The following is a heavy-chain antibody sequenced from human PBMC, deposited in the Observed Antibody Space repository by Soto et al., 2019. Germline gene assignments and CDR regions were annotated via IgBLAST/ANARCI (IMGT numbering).Heavy chain of an antibody. CDR2: ISWDGGST. D-gene: IGHD3-16*01. J-gene: IGHJ4*02. Sequence: EVQLVESGGVVVQPGGSLRLSCAASGFTFDDYTMHWVRRAPGKGLEWVSLISWDGGSTYYADSVKGRFTISRDNSKNSLYLQMNSLRTEDTALYYCAKDMPSGRGRYFDYWGQGTLVTVSS. CDR1: GFTFDDYT. CDR3: AKDMPSGRGRYFDY. V-gene: IGHV3-43*01.